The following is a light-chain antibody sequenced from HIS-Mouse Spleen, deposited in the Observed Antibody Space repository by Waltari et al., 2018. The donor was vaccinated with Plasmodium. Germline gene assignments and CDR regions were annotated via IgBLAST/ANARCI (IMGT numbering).Light chain of an antibody. V-gene: IGLV3-25*03. CDR2: KDS. J-gene: IGLJ3*02. CDR3: QSADSSGTPNWV. CDR1: ALPQQY. Sequence: SYELTQPPSVSVSPGQTARITCSGDALPQQYAYWYQQKPVQAPVLVIYKDSERPSGIPERFSGSSSGTTVTLTISGVQAEDEADYYCQSADSSGTPNWVFGGGTKLTVL.